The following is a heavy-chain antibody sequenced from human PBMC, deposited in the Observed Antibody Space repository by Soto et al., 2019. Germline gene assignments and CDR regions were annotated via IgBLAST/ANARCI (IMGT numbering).Heavy chain of an antibody. Sequence: TSETLSLTCVVSGGSLINSDYYWGWIRQPPGKGLEWIGHVYHSGSTYSHPSLRSRVIISVDTSNNHFSLRLNSVTAADTAVYYCARLRSFSYYMDVWGKGTMVTVSS. CDR2: VYHSGST. V-gene: IGHV4-39*02. CDR3: ARLRSFSYYMDV. CDR1: GGSLINSDYY. J-gene: IGHJ6*03.